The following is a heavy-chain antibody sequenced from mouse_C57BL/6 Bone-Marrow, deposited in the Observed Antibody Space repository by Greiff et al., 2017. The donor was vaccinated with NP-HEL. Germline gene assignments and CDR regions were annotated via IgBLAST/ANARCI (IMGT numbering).Heavy chain of an antibody. V-gene: IGHV5-9-1*02. J-gene: IGHJ1*03. D-gene: IGHD4-1*01. CDR1: GFTFSSYA. CDR3: TRASNWDGWYFDV. CDR2: ISSGGDYI. Sequence: DVMLVESGEGLVKPGGSLKLSCAASGFTFSSYAMSWVRQTPEKRLEWVAYISSGGDYIYYADTVKGRFTISRDNARHTLYLQISRLKSADTAMYYCTRASNWDGWYFDVWGTGTTVTVSS.